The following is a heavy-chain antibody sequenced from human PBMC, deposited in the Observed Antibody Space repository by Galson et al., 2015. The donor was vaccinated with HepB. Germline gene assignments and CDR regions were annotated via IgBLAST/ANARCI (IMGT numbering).Heavy chain of an antibody. J-gene: IGHJ5*02. CDR2: IYWDDDK. V-gene: IGHV2-5*02. Sequence: PALVKPTQTLTLTCTFSGFSLSTSEVGVGWIRQPPGKALEWLALIYWDDDKRYSPSLKSRLTITKDTSKNQVVLTMTNMDPVDTGTYFCAHGPTKTAATRYNWFDPWGQGTLVTVSS. D-gene: IGHD2-15*01. CDR3: AHGPTKTAATRYNWFDP. CDR1: GFSLSTSEVG.